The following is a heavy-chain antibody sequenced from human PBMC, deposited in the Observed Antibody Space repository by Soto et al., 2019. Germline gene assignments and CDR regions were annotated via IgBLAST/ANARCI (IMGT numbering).Heavy chain of an antibody. D-gene: IGHD3-10*01. V-gene: IGHV4-30-4*01. CDR1: GGSISSDNYC. CDR3: ARSHGSGSYYNDY. CDR2: IYYSGST. J-gene: IGHJ4*02. Sequence: TLSLTCTFSGGSISSDNYCWSWIRQPPGKGLEWIGYIYYSGSTYYNPSLKSRVTISVDASKNQFSLKLSSVTAADTAVYYCARSHGSGSYYNDYWGQGTLVTVSS.